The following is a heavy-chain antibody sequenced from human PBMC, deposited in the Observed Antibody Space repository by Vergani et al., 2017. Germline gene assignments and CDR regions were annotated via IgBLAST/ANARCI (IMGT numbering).Heavy chain of an antibody. Sequence: QVHLVESGGGVVQPGRSLRLSCVVSGFTSSYYGMHWVRQAPGKGLEWVAVISYDGTQKYYADSVKGRFTISRDNSKSTLYLQMNSLRTEDTAVYYCATKSCGTPGWQIGYFREWGQGTLVTGSS. CDR3: ATKSCGTPGWQIGYFRE. CDR2: ISYDGTQK. V-gene: IGHV3-30*03. CDR1: GFTSSYYG. D-gene: IGHD1-1*01. J-gene: IGHJ1*01.